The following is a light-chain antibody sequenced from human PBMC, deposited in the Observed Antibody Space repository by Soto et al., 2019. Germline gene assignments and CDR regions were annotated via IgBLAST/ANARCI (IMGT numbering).Light chain of an antibody. CDR3: MQGTHWPPYT. Sequence: DVAMTQSPLSLPVTLGQPASISCRSSQSLTYSDGNTYLNWFHLRPGQSARRLIYKVSNRDSGVPDRFRGSGSGTDFTVKISMVEAEDVGVYYCMQGTHWPPYTLGQGTKLEIK. CDR2: KVS. J-gene: IGKJ2*01. CDR1: QSLTYSDGNTY. V-gene: IGKV2-30*01.